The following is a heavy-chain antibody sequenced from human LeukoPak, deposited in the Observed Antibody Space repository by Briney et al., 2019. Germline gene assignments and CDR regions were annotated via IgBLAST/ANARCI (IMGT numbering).Heavy chain of an antibody. J-gene: IGHJ4*02. CDR1: GGSISSGDYY. CDR3: AGVKSYYFDY. V-gene: IGHV4-30-4*08. D-gene: IGHD4-23*01. Sequence: SETLSLTCTVSGGSISSGDYYWSWIRQPPGKGLEWIGYIYYSGSTYYNPSLKSRVTISVDTSKNQFSLKLSSVTAEDTAVYCCAGVKSYYFDYWGQGTLVTVSS. CDR2: IYYSGST.